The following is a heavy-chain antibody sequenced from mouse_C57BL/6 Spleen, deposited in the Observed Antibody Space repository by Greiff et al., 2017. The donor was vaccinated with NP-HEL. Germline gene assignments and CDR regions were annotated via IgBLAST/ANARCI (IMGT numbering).Heavy chain of an antibody. J-gene: IGHJ4*01. D-gene: IGHD2-1*01. CDR2: IDPSDSET. Sequence: QVQLKQPGAELVRPGSSVKLSCKASGYTFTSYWMHWVKQRPIQGLEWIGNIDPSDSETHYNQKFKDKATLTVDKSSSTAYMQLSSLTSEDSAVDYCARLSLYFSYAMDYWGQGTSVTVSS. CDR3: ARLSLYFSYAMDY. V-gene: IGHV1-52*01. CDR1: GYTFTSYW.